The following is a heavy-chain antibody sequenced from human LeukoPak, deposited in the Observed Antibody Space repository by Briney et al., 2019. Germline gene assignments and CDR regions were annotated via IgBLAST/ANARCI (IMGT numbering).Heavy chain of an antibody. D-gene: IGHD3-9*01. CDR3: ARDRVLRYFDWLLPLGY. CDR2: INTNTGNP. Sequence: GASVKVSCKASGYTFTSYAMNWVRQAPGQGLEWMGWINTNTGNPTYVQGFTGRFVFSLDTSVSTAYLQISSLKAEDTAVYYCARDRVLRYFDWLLPLGYWGQGTLVTVSS. V-gene: IGHV7-4-1*02. J-gene: IGHJ4*02. CDR1: GYTFTSYA.